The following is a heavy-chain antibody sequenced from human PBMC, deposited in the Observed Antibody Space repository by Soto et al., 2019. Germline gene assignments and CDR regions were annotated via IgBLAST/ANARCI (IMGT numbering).Heavy chain of an antibody. J-gene: IGHJ4*02. Sequence: EVQLLESGGGLIQPGGSLRLSCAASGFTFSSYAMTWVRQAPGKGLEWVSGISGSGGNTHYADSVKGRFTISRDNSKNTLYLQMNSLRAEDTAVYHGAKYPLGGGGSRNYFDYWGQGTLVTVSS. CDR1: GFTFSSYA. V-gene: IGHV3-23*01. CDR3: AKYPLGGGGSRNYFDY. D-gene: IGHD3-16*01. CDR2: ISGSGGNT.